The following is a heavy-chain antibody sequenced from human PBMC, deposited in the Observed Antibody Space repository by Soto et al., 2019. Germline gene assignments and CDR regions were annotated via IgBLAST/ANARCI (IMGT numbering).Heavy chain of an antibody. V-gene: IGHV6-1*01. J-gene: IGHJ3*01. Sequence: QGQLQQSGPGLVKPSQTLSLTCAISGDSVSSDITSWNWIRQSPSRGLECLGRTYYRSKWFHDCAVSVKSRITINPDTSQTQLSLELNSMTTEDTAVYYCARGNALDVWGPGTVVTVSS. CDR1: GDSVSSDITS. CDR2: TYYRSKWFH. CDR3: ARGNALDV.